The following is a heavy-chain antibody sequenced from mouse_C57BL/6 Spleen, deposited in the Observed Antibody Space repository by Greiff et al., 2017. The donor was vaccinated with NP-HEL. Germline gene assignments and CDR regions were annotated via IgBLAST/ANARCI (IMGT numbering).Heavy chain of an antibody. J-gene: IGHJ3*01. Sequence: VQLQQPGTELVKPGASVKLSCKASGYTFTSYWMHWVKQRPGQGLEWIGNINPSNGGTNYNEKFKSKATLTVDKSSSTAYMQLSSLTSEDAAVYYCARGRYGYDVSWFAYWGQGTLVTVSA. CDR3: ARGRYGYDVSWFAY. CDR2: INPSNGGT. CDR1: GYTFTSYW. V-gene: IGHV1-53*01. D-gene: IGHD2-2*01.